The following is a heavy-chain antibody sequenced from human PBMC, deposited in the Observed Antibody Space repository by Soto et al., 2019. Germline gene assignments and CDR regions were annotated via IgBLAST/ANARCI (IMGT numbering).Heavy chain of an antibody. J-gene: IGHJ5*01. CDR3: ARAARGRSSTWYNS. D-gene: IGHD6-13*01. CDR1: GGSFSGYY. V-gene: IGHV4-34*01. Sequence: PSETLSLTCAVYGGSFSGYYWSWIRQPPGKGLEWIGEIDHSGSTNYNPSLKSRVTISVDTSKNQFSLKLSSLTAADTAVYYCARAARGRSSTWYNSWGQGTLVTVSS. CDR2: IDHSGST.